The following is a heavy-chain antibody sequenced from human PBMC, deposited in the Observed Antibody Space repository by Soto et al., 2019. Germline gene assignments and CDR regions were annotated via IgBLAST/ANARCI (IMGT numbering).Heavy chain of an antibody. CDR3: AHVLGYCSGGSCYSGPSDY. CDR1: GFSLTTRGVS. V-gene: IGHV2-5*02. D-gene: IGHD2-15*01. Sequence: QITLKESGPTLVKPTQTLTLTCTFSGFSLTTRGVSVVWIRQPPGKALEWLALIYWDDDQPYSPSLKSRLTITKDTSKNQVVLTMTNMDPVDTATYYCAHVLGYCSGGSCYSGPSDYWGQGTLVTVSS. CDR2: IYWDDDQ. J-gene: IGHJ4*02.